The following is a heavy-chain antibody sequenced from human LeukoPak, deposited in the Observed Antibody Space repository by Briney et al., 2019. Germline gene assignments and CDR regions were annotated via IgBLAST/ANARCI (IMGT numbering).Heavy chain of an antibody. CDR3: ARDTRRSGVVTLDAFDI. V-gene: IGHV4-39*07. Sequence: KPSETLSLTCTVSGGSISSSSYYWGWIRQPPGKGLEWIGSIYYSGSTNYNPSLKSRVTISVDTSKNQFSLKLSSVTAADTAVYYCARDTRRSGVVTLDAFDIWGQGTMVTVSS. CDR2: IYYSGST. CDR1: GGSISSSSYY. D-gene: IGHD3-3*01. J-gene: IGHJ3*02.